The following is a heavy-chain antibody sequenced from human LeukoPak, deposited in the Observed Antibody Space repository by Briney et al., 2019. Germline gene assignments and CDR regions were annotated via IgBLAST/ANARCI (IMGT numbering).Heavy chain of an antibody. Sequence: GASVKISCKASGYTFTNYAIHWVRQAPGQRLEWMGWINAGYSNTKYSQKFQGRVTITMDTSASTAYMELSSLRSEDTVVYYCARDMGGSGSYSYWGQGTLITVSS. D-gene: IGHD3-10*01. CDR1: GYTFTNYA. J-gene: IGHJ4*02. CDR3: ARDMGGSGSYSY. V-gene: IGHV1-3*01. CDR2: INAGYSNT.